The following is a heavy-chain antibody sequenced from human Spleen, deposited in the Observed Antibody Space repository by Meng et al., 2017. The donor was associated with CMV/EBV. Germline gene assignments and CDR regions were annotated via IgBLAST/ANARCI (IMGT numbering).Heavy chain of an antibody. V-gene: IGHV1-18*01. CDR2: VSAENGDT. Sequence: QLQLVQSGPEVKKPGASVKVSCTASGYLFISYAIHWVRQAPGQGLEWVGWVSAENGDTDYGQKFQGRVTVTADTFTNTAYMEMRSLRSDDSAMYYCARAGAAVTTNFDFWGQGTLVTVSS. D-gene: IGHD4-17*01. J-gene: IGHJ4*02. CDR1: GYLFISYA. CDR3: ARAGAAVTTNFDF.